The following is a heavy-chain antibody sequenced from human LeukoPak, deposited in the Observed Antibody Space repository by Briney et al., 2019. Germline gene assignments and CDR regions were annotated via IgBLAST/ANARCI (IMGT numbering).Heavy chain of an antibody. Sequence: GRSLRLSCAASGLTFSSYAMHWVRQAPGKGLEWVAVISYDGSNKYYADSVKGRFTISRDNSKNTLYLQMNSLRAEDTAVYYCASSPSSGSYYGVFDYWGQGTLVTVSS. D-gene: IGHD1-26*01. CDR1: GLTFSSYA. CDR2: ISYDGSNK. J-gene: IGHJ4*02. CDR3: ASSPSSGSYYGVFDY. V-gene: IGHV3-30*04.